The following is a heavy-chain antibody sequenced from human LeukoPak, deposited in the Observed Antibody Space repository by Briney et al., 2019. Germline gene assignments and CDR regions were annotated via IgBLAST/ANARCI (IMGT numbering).Heavy chain of an antibody. J-gene: IGHJ4*02. CDR2: IYHSGST. D-gene: IGHD3-22*01. CDR1: GGSISSSNW. Sequence: SETLSLTCAVSGGSISSSNWWSWVRQPPGKGVEWIGEIYHSGSTNYNPSLKSRVTISVDKSKNQSSLKLSSVTAADTAVHYCARANSGYFYYFDYWGQGTLVTVSS. V-gene: IGHV4-4*02. CDR3: ARANSGYFYYFDY.